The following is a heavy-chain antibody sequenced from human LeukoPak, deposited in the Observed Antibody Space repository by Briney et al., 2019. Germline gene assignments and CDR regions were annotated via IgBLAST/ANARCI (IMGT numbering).Heavy chain of an antibody. D-gene: IGHD3-10*01. J-gene: IGHJ4*02. Sequence: GASVKVSFKASGYTFTGYYMHWVRQAPGRGLEWMGWINPNSGGTNYAQKFQGRVTMTRDTSISTAYMELSRLRSDDTAVYYCARAYGSGSYYRFHFDYWGQGTLVTVSS. CDR3: ARAYGSGSYYRFHFDY. CDR2: INPNSGGT. V-gene: IGHV1-2*02. CDR1: GYTFTGYY.